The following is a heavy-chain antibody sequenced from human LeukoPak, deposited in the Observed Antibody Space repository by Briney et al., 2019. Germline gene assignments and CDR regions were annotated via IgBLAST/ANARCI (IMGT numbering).Heavy chain of an antibody. V-gene: IGHV3-33*01. CDR2: IWYDGSNK. CDR1: GFTFSSYG. J-gene: IGHJ3*02. Sequence: GRSLRLSCAASGFTFSSYGMHWVRQAPGKGLEWVAVIWYDGSNKYYADSVKGRFTISRDNSKNTLYLQMNSLRAEDTAAYYCARDAVAFDIWGQGTMVTVSS. CDR3: ARDAVAFDI.